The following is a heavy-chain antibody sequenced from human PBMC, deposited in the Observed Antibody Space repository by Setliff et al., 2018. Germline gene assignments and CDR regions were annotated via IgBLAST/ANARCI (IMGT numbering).Heavy chain of an antibody. J-gene: IGHJ4*02. D-gene: IGHD6-19*01. CDR2: INYNGRT. CDR1: GGSISNYY. V-gene: IGHV4-59*08. CDR3: ARHLLAGDSSFDY. Sequence: SKTLSLTCTVSGGSISNYYWSWIRQPPGKGLEWIAFINYNGRTKYNPSLKSRVTISVDTSKNQFSLKLPSVTAADTAVYYCARHLLAGDSSFDYWGQGTLVTVSS.